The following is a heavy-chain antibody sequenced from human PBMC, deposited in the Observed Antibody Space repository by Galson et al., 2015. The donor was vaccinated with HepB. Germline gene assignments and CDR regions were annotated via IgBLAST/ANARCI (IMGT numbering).Heavy chain of an antibody. CDR3: TRLKEMPTVENAFDI. CDR1: GFIFSDSG. V-gene: IGHV3-73*01. J-gene: IGHJ3*02. Sequence: SLRLSCAASGFIFSDSGIHWVRQASGKGLEWVGRISSKANSYATASAASVKGRFTISRDDSENRAYLKLNSMKTEDTAVYYCTRLKEMPTVENAFDIWGQGTMVTVSS. D-gene: IGHD5-24*01. CDR2: ISSKANSYAT.